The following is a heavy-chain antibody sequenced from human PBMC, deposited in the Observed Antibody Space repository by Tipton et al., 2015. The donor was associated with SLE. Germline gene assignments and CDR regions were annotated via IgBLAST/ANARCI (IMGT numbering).Heavy chain of an antibody. CDR1: GAFIGSGGYS. CDR3: ARAEGSWDAFDI. CDR2: IFHSGIT. V-gene: IGHV4-30-2*01. Sequence: TLSLTCAVSGAFIGSGGYSWNWIRQPPGKGLQWIGYIFHSGITYYNPSLKSRVTMSVDRSKNQFSLRLTSVTAADTAVYYCARAEGSWDAFDIWGQGTMVTVSS. D-gene: IGHD2-15*01. J-gene: IGHJ3*02.